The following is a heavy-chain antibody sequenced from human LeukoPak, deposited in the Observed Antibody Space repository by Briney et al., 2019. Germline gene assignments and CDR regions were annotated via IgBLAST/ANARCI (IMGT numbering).Heavy chain of an antibody. J-gene: IGHJ4*02. CDR3: AKDMESGYDLGGLYDY. CDR1: GFTFDGYA. Sequence: GGSLRLSCAASGFTFDGYAMHWVRQAPGKGLEWVSGISWNSGSIGYADSVKGRFTISRDNAKNSLYLQMNSLRAEDTALYYCAKDMESGYDLGGLYDYWGQGTLVTVSS. V-gene: IGHV3-9*01. D-gene: IGHD5-12*01. CDR2: ISWNSGSI.